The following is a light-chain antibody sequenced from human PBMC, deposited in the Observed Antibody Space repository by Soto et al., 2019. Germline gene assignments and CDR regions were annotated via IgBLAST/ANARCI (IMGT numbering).Light chain of an antibody. CDR3: MQALHTPLT. J-gene: IGKJ4*01. Sequence: DIVMTQSPLSLPVTPGEPASISCRSSQSLLHSNGYNYLDWYLQKPGQSQQLXIYLGSNRASGVPDRFSGSGSGTDFTLKIRRVEAEDVGVYYCMQALHTPLTFGGGTKVDIK. V-gene: IGKV2-28*01. CDR1: QSLLHSNGYNY. CDR2: LGS.